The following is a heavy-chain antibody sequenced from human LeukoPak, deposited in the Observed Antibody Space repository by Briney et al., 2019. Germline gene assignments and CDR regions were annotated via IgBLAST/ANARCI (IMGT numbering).Heavy chain of an antibody. CDR1: GFTFSSYA. V-gene: IGHV3-23*01. CDR3: AKDPGRESSGWYESYYFDY. CDR2: TSGSGGST. J-gene: IGHJ4*02. D-gene: IGHD6-19*01. Sequence: GGSLRLSCAASGFTFSSYAMSWVRQAPGKGLEWVSATSGSGGSTYYADSVKGRFTISRDNSKNTLYLQMNSLRAEDTAVYYCAKDPGRESSGWYESYYFDYWGQGTLVTVSS.